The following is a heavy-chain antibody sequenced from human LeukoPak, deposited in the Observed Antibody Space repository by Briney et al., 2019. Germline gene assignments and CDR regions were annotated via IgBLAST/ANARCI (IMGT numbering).Heavy chain of an antibody. CDR3: ARAATAGTVDY. CDR1: GFTFSNYW. D-gene: IGHD2-21*02. Sequence: GGSLRLSCAASGFTFSNYWMSWVRQTPGKGLEWVANINQDGSGEYYVDSVKGRFSISRDNAENSLFLQMNSPTAEDTAVYYCARAATAGTVDYWGQGTLVTVSS. V-gene: IGHV3-7*01. CDR2: INQDGSGE. J-gene: IGHJ4*02.